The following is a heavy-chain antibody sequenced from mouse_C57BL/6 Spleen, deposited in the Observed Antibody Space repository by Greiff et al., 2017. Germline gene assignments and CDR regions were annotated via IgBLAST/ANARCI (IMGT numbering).Heavy chain of an antibody. CDR2: IYPGDGDT. CDR1: GYAFSSSW. Sequence: QVQLQQSGPELVKPGASVKISCKASGYAFSSSWMNWVKQRPGKGLEWIGRIYPGDGDTNYNGKFKGKATLTADKSSSTAYMQLSSLTSEDSAVYFCAMGDYVGGFAYWGQGTLVTVSA. J-gene: IGHJ3*01. D-gene: IGHD2-4*01. V-gene: IGHV1-82*01. CDR3: AMGDYVGGFAY.